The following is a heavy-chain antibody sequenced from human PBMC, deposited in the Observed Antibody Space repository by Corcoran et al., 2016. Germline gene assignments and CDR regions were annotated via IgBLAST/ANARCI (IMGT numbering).Heavy chain of an antibody. D-gene: IGHD3-10*01. V-gene: IGHV1-69*01. Sequence: QVQLVQSGAEVKKPGSSVKVSCKASGGTFSSYAISWVRQAPGQWLEWMGGIIPIFGTANYAQKFQGRVTITADESTSTAYMELSSLRSEDTAVYYCAREVKGFGELLEYGMDVWGQGTTVTVSS. J-gene: IGHJ6*02. CDR3: AREVKGFGELLEYGMDV. CDR2: IIPIFGTA. CDR1: GGTFSSYA.